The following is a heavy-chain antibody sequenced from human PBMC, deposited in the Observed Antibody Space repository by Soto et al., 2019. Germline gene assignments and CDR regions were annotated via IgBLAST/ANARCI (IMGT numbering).Heavy chain of an antibody. J-gene: IGHJ3*02. CDR1: GGSISSYY. CDR2: IYYSGST. Sequence: SETLSLTCTVSGGSISSYYWSWIRQPPGKGLEWIGYIYYSGSTNYNPSLKSRVTISVDTSKNQFSLKLSSVTAADTTVYYYARESTGGYSSSWYAFDIWGQGTMVTVSS. CDR3: ARESTGGYSSSWYAFDI. D-gene: IGHD6-13*01. V-gene: IGHV4-59*01.